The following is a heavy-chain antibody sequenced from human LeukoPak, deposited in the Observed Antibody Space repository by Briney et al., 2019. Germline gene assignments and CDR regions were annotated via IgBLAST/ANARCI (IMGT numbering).Heavy chain of an antibody. Sequence: GGSLRLSCAASGFNFTSYEMIWVRQAPGKGLEWNSYISSSGSTMYYVDSVKGRFTISRDNAKKSLYLQMNSLRAEDTAVYYCAREGADGYNFDYWGQGTLVTVSS. CDR3: AREGADGYNFDY. V-gene: IGHV3-48*03. CDR1: GFNFTSYE. CDR2: ISSSGSTM. J-gene: IGHJ4*02. D-gene: IGHD5-24*01.